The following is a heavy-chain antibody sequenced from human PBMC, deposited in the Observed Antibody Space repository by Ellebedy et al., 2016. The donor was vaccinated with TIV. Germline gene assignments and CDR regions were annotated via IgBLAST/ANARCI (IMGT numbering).Heavy chain of an antibody. J-gene: IGHJ6*02. D-gene: IGHD4-17*01. CDR3: AKDKVFGDSKWEIDV. V-gene: IGHV3-23*01. CDR1: GFTFSSFA. Sequence: PGGSLRLSCSTSGFTFSSFAMSWVRQAPGKGLEWVSSITHSDGSTYYADSVKGRFTISRDNSKNTLYLQMNSLIAEDTAVYYCAKDKVFGDSKWEIDVWGQGTTVTVSS. CDR2: ITHSDGST.